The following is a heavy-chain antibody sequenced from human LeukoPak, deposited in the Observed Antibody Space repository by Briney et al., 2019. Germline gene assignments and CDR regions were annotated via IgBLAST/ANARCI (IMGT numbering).Heavy chain of an antibody. V-gene: IGHV3-23*01. CDR3: AKDPDGSGSYYDY. CDR1: GFTFSSYA. J-gene: IGHJ4*02. D-gene: IGHD3-10*01. CDR2: ISGSGGST. Sequence: GGSLKLSCAASGFTFSSYAMSWVRQAPGKGLEWVSAISGSGGSTYYADSVKGRFTISRDNSKNTLYLQMNSLRAEDTAVYYCAKDPDGSGSYYDYWGQGTLVTVSS.